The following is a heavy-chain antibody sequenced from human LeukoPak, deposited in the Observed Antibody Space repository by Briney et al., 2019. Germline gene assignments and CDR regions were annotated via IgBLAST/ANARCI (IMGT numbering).Heavy chain of an antibody. V-gene: IGHV3-48*02. J-gene: IGHJ4*02. CDR1: GVTFSSYI. D-gene: IGHD1-26*01. CDR2: ISSSSSTI. CDR3: ARDGGLVGASGAFDY. Sequence: GGALRLSCAASGVTFSSYIMNWVREAPGEGGEGGSYISSSSSTIYYADSVKGRFTISRDNAKNSLYLQMNSLRDEDTAVYYCARDGGLVGASGAFDYWGQGTLVTVSS.